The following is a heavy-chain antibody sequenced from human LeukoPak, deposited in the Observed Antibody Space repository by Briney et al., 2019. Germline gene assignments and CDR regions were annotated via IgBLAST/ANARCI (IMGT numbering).Heavy chain of an antibody. CDR1: GYTFTGYY. V-gene: IGHV1-8*02. J-gene: IGHJ6*02. Sequence: ASVKVSCKASGYTFTGYYMHWVRQAPGQGLEWMGWMNPNSGNTGYAQKFQGRVTMTRNTSISTAYTELSSLRSEDTAVYYCARGLYYDWYYGMDVWGQGTTVTVSS. CDR2: MNPNSGNT. D-gene: IGHD3-3*01. CDR3: ARGLYYDWYYGMDV.